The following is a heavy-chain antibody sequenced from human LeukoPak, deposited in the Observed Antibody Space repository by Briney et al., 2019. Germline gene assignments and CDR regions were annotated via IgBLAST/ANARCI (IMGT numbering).Heavy chain of an antibody. CDR2: IYYSGST. Sequence: SETLSLTCTVSGGSISSSSYYWGWTRQPPGKGLEWVGSIYYSGSTYYNPSLKSRAAICVNTCKNQFSLKLSSVSAADTAVYYCASPSAPYYYDSSGYLGMDVWGQGTTVTVSS. D-gene: IGHD3-22*01. V-gene: IGHV4-39*01. J-gene: IGHJ6*02. CDR3: ASPSAPYYYDSSGYLGMDV. CDR1: GGSISSSSYY.